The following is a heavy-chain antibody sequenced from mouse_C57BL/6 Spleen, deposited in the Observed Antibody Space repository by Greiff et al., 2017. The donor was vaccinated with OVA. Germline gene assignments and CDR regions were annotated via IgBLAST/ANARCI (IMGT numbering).Heavy chain of an antibody. V-gene: IGHV14-4*01. CDR1: GFNIKDDY. D-gene: IGHD1-1*01. CDR3: TTDYGSTQFAY. J-gene: IGHJ3*01. Sequence: EVQLQESGAELVRPGASVKLSCTASGFNIKDDYMHWVKQRPEQGLEWIGWIDPENGDTEYASKFQGKATITADTSSNTAYLQLSSLTSEDTAVYYCTTDYGSTQFAYWCQGTLVTVSA. CDR2: IDPENGDT.